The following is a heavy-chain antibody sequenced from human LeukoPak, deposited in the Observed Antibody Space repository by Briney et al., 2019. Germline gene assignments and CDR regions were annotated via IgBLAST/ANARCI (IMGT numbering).Heavy chain of an antibody. CDR1: GFTFSNYW. CDR3: AKDATAVPGTVYMDV. J-gene: IGHJ6*03. V-gene: IGHV3-7*01. D-gene: IGHD6-13*01. Sequence: GGSLRLSCAASGFTFSNYWMTWVRQAPGKGLEWVANIKHDGSEDYYLDSVKGRFTISRDNAKNSVYLQMTSLRAEDTALYYCAKDATAVPGTVYMDVWGKGTTVTISS. CDR2: IKHDGSED.